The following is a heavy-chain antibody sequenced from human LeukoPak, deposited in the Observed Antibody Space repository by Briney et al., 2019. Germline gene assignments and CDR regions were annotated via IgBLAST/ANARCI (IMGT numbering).Heavy chain of an antibody. CDR3: ARDGGRYRNDAFDF. J-gene: IGHJ3*01. CDR1: GGSMRNYF. Sequence: SETLSLTCTVSGGSMRNYFWSWIRQPPGKGLEWIGYINYSGGTNYNPFLKSRVTISVDTSKNQFSLKLNSVTAADTAVYYCARDGGRYRNDAFDFWGQGTVATVSS. CDR2: INYSGGT. D-gene: IGHD1-26*01. V-gene: IGHV4-59*01.